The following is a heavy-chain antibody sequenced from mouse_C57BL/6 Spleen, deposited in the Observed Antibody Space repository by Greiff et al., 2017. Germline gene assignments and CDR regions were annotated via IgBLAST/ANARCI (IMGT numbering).Heavy chain of an antibody. D-gene: IGHD1-1*01. V-gene: IGHV1-64*01. J-gene: IGHJ1*03. CDR2: IHPNSGST. Sequence: QVQLQQPGAELVKPGASVKLSCKASGYTFTSYWMHWVKQRPGQGLEWIGMIHPNSGSTNYNEKFKSKATLTVDKSSSTAYMQLSSLTSEDSAVYYFAITTVVASSYWYFDVWGTGTTVTVSS. CDR3: AITTVVASSYWYFDV. CDR1: GYTFTSYW.